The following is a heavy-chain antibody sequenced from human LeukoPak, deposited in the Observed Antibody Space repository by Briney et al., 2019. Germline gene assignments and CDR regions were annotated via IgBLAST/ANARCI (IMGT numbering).Heavy chain of an antibody. V-gene: IGHV1-24*01. J-gene: IGHJ4*02. CDR1: GYTLTELS. D-gene: IGHD3-9*01. Sequence: ASVKVSCKVSGYTLTELSMHWVRHAPGTGLEWMGGFDPEDGETIYAQKFQGRVTMTEDTSTDTAYMELSSLRSEDKAVYYCATVYYDILTGYYTPNDYWGQGTLVTVSS. CDR3: ATVYYDILTGYYTPNDY. CDR2: FDPEDGET.